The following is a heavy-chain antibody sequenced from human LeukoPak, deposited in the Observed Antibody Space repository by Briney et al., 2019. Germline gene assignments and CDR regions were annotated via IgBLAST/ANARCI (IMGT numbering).Heavy chain of an antibody. V-gene: IGHV3-48*04. D-gene: IGHD3-16*01. CDR2: ISSSGSTI. Sequence: GGSLRLSCAASGFTFSSYAMHWVRQAPGKGLEWVSYISSSGSTIYYADSVKGRFTISRDNAKNSLYLQMNSLRAEDTAVYYCARALRITFGGVMGAFDIWGQGTMVTVSS. J-gene: IGHJ3*02. CDR1: GFTFSSYA. CDR3: ARALRITFGGVMGAFDI.